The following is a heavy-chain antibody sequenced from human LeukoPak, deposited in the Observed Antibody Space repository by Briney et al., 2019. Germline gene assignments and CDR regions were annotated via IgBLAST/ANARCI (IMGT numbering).Heavy chain of an antibody. CDR1: GFTFSSYW. CDR3: ASNVVGAANWFDP. J-gene: IGHJ5*02. D-gene: IGHD1-26*01. V-gene: IGHV3-7*01. Sequence: GGSLRLSCAASGFTFSSYWMSWVRQAPGKGLEWVANIKQDGSEKYYVDSVKGRFTISRDNAKNSLYLQMNSLRAEDTAVYYCASNVVGAANWFDPWGQGTLVTVSS. CDR2: IKQDGSEK.